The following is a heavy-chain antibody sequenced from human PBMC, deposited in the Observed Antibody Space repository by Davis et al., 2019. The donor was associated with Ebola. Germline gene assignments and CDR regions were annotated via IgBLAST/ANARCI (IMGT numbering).Heavy chain of an antibody. D-gene: IGHD6-6*01. J-gene: IGHJ4*02. Sequence: SETLSLTCTVSGGSISRYYWSWIRQPPGKGLEWIGFIYYSGTTKYNPSLKRRVTISVDTSKDQLSLKLSSVTAADTAVYYCASRTAARYDYWGQGTLVAVSS. V-gene: IGHV4-59*08. CDR3: ASRTAARYDY. CDR2: IYYSGTT. CDR1: GGSISRYY.